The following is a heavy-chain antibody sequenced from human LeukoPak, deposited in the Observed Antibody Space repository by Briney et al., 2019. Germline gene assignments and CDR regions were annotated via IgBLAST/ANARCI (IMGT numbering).Heavy chain of an antibody. CDR2: IYYSGST. D-gene: IGHD1-1*01. V-gene: IGHV4-59*12. J-gene: IGHJ6*03. Sequence: SETLSLTCTVSGGSISSYYWSWIREPPGRGLEWVGYIYYSGSTNYNPSLKSRVTISVGTSKNQFSLNLSSVTAADTAVYYCARRYVYYYYYMDVWGKGTMVTVSS. CDR3: ARRYVYYYYYMDV. CDR1: GGSISSYY.